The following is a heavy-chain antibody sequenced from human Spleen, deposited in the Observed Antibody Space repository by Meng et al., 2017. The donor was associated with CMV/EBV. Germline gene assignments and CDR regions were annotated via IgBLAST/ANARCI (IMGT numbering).Heavy chain of an antibody. CDR2: IYGGGGNT. CDR1: GFTFSSYE. V-gene: IGHV3-NL1*01. D-gene: IGHD3-16*01. Sequence: GGSLRLSCAASGFTFSSYEMNWVRQAPGKGLEWVSIIYGGGGNTHYADSVKGRFTISRDNYNNMLYLQMNSLRAEDTAVYYCARYEGGVGFDYWGQGTLVTVSS. J-gene: IGHJ4*02. CDR3: ARYEGGVGFDY.